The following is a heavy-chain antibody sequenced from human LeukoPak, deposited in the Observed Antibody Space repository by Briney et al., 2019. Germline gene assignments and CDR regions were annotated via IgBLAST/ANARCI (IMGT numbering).Heavy chain of an antibody. Sequence: SVKVSCKASGYTFTGYYMHWVRQAPGQGLEWMGRINPNSGGTNYAQKIQGMVTMTRDTSISTAYMELSRLRSDDTAVYYCARERVGATSSSNFDYWGQGTLVTVSS. D-gene: IGHD1-26*01. J-gene: IGHJ4*02. V-gene: IGHV1-2*06. CDR3: ARERVGATSSSNFDY. CDR1: GYTFTGYY. CDR2: INPNSGGT.